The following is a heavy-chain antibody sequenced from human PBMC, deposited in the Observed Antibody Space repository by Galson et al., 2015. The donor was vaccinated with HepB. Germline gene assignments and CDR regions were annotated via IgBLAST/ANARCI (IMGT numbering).Heavy chain of an antibody. D-gene: IGHD1-26*01. CDR2: INPIGGST. CDR3: AREIPATLIWFDP. CDR1: GYTFTNYD. V-gene: IGHV1-46*01. Sequence: SVKVSCKASGYTFTNYDMHWVRQAPGQGLEWMGVINPIGGSTSYAQKLQGRVTMTRDTSTSTAYVELSSLRSEDTAVYYCAREIPATLIWFDPWGQGTLVTVSS. J-gene: IGHJ5*02.